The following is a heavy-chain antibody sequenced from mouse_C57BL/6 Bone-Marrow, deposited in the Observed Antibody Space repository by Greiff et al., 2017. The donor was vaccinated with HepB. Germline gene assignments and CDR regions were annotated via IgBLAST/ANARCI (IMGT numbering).Heavy chain of an antibody. CDR2: INPNYGTT. V-gene: IGHV1-39*01. Sequence: VQLQQSGPELVKPGASVKISCKASGYSFTDYNMNWVKQSHGKSLEWIGVINPNYGTTSYNQKFKGKATLTVDKSSSTAYMQLNSLTSEDSAVYCCAREEVGSNYFDYWGQGTTLTVSS. J-gene: IGHJ2*01. CDR3: AREEVGSNYFDY. CDR1: GYSFTDYN. D-gene: IGHD1-1*02.